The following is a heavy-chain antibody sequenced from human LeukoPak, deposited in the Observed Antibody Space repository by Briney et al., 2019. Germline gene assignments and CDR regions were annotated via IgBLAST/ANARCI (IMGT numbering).Heavy chain of an antibody. CDR1: GYTFTGYY. D-gene: IGHD3-22*01. CDR2: INPNSGGT. CDR3: ARDRIYDSSGYWVDYYYMDV. V-gene: IGHV1-2*02. J-gene: IGHJ6*03. Sequence: ASVKVSCKASGYTFTGYYMHWVRQAPGQGLEWMGWINPNSGGTNYAQKFQGRVTMTRDTSISTAYMELSRLRSDDTAVYYCARDRIYDSSGYWVDYYYMDVWGKGTTVTVS.